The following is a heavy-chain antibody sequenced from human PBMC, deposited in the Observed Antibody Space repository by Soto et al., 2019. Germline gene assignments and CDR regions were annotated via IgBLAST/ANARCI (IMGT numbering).Heavy chain of an antibody. CDR2: ISYDGSNK. Sequence: GGSLRLSCAASGFTFSSYAMHWVRQAPGKGLEWVAVISYDGSNKYYADSVKGRFTISRDNSKNTLYLQMNSLRAEDTAAYYCAREHGDYVNYYYGMDVWGQGTTVTVSS. V-gene: IGHV3-30*04. CDR3: AREHGDYVNYYYGMDV. CDR1: GFTFSSYA. D-gene: IGHD4-17*01. J-gene: IGHJ6*02.